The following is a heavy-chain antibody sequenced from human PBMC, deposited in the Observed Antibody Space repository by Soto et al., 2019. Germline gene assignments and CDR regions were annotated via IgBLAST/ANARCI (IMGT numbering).Heavy chain of an antibody. CDR3: ARWGTPIDY. Sequence: ASVKVSCKTSGYTFTNFGLSWVQQAPGQGLEWMGWISAYNGNTNYAQNFQGRVTMTTDTSTSTAYMELRSLRSDDTAVYYCARWGTPIDYWGQGTLVTVSS. D-gene: IGHD3-16*01. J-gene: IGHJ4*02. V-gene: IGHV1-18*01. CDR2: ISAYNGNT. CDR1: GYTFTNFG.